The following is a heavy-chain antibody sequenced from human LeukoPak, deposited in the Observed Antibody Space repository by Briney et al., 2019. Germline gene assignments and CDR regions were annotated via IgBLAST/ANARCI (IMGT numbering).Heavy chain of an antibody. V-gene: IGHV4-30-2*01. CDR3: ARGEDYYDSSGFDY. CDR1: GGSLSSGGYS. J-gene: IGHJ4*02. D-gene: IGHD3-22*01. CDR2: IYHSGST. Sequence: PSETLSLTCAVSGGSLSSGGYSWSWIRQPPGKGLEWIGYIYHSGSTYYNPSLKSRVTISVDRSKNQFSLKLSSVTAADTAVYYCARGEDYYDSSGFDYWGQGTLVTVSS.